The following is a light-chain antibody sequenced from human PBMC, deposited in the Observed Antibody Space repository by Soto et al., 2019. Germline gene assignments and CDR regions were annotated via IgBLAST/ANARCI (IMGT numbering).Light chain of an antibody. Sequence: QAVVTQEPSLTVSPGGTVTLTCASSTGPVTTSHYTYWIQKKTGQAPRTLIYDTTQKHPWTPARFSASLLGGKAALTLSGAQPEDEADYYCFLSHRGTWVFGGGTKVTVL. CDR2: DTT. CDR3: FLSHRGTWV. V-gene: IGLV7-46*01. J-gene: IGLJ3*02. CDR1: TGPVTTSHY.